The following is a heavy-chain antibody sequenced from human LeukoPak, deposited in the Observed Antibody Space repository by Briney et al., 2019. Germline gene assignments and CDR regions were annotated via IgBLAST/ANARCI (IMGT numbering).Heavy chain of an antibody. V-gene: IGHV4-59*01. D-gene: IGHD1-1*01. J-gene: IGHJ4*02. CDR2: IYYSGST. CDR1: GGSISSYY. Sequence: SETLSLTCTVSGGSISSYYWSWIRQPPGKGLEWIRYIYYSGSTNYNPSLKSRATISVDTSKNQFSLKLSSVTAADTAVYYCARGWGTTGTSIFDYWGQGTLVTVSS. CDR3: ARGWGTTGTSIFDY.